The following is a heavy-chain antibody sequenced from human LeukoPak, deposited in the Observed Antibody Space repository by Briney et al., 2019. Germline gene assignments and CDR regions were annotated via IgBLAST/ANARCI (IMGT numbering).Heavy chain of an antibody. Sequence: PGGSLRLSCAASGFTFRDYYMSWLRQAPGKGLEGVSYISSSSSYTNYADSVKGRFTISRDNAKNSLYLQMNSLRAEDTAVYYCARVGGYSGYDSPLGIYFDYWGQGTLVTVSS. J-gene: IGHJ4*02. V-gene: IGHV3-11*06. D-gene: IGHD5-12*01. CDR3: ARVGGYSGYDSPLGIYFDY. CDR2: ISSSSSYT. CDR1: GFTFRDYY.